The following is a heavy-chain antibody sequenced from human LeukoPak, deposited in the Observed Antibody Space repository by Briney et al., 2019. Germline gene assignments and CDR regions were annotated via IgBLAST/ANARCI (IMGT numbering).Heavy chain of an antibody. CDR2: INPNSGGT. D-gene: IGHD3-22*01. V-gene: IGHV1-2*06. CDR3: ARSDSSGYLVSDYFDY. CDR1: GYTFTGYY. J-gene: IGHJ4*02. Sequence: ASVRVSCKASGYTFTGYYMHWVRQAPGQGLEWMGRINPNSGGTNYAQKFQGRVTMTRDTSISTAYMELSRLRSDDTAVYYCARSDSSGYLVSDYFDYRGQGTLDTVSS.